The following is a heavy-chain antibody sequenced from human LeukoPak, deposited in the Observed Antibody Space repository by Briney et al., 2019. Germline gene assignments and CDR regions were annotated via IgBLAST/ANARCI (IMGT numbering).Heavy chain of an antibody. CDR2: ISGSSSYI. CDR3: ARCGGRTCLQMSPLDC. Sequence: PGGSLRLSCEASGFTFSDYSMNWVRQAPGKGLEWVSAISGSSSYIHYADSAKGRFTISRDNAKNSLYLQMNSLRAEDTAVYYCARCGGRTCLQMSPLDCWGQGALVTVSS. J-gene: IGHJ4*02. D-gene: IGHD2-21*01. V-gene: IGHV3-21*01. CDR1: GFTFSDYS.